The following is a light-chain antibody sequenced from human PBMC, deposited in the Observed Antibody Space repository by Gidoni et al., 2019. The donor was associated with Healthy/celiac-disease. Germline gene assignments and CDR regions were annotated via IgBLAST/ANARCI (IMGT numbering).Light chain of an antibody. J-gene: IGKJ1*01. CDR3: MQALQTRT. V-gene: IGKV2-28*01. Sequence: DIVMTQSPLSLPVTPGEPASISCRSSQSLLQSNGYNYLDWYLQKPGQSPQLLIYLGSNRASGVPDRFSGSGSGTDFTLKISRGEAEDVGVYYCMQALQTRTFXXXTKVEIK. CDR2: LGS. CDR1: QSLLQSNGYNY.